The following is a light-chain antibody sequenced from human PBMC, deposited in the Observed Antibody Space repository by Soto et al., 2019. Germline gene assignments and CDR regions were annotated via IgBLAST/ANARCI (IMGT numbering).Light chain of an antibody. CDR1: SSDVGAYNY. J-gene: IGLJ1*01. Sequence: QSVLTEPASVSASTGQSITISCTGTSSDVGAYNYVSWCQKHTGKAPKLIIFEVTYRPTEVSNRFSGSKSGNTASLTISGLQADDEAEYYCSSHTSSTTYLFGTGTKVTVL. CDR2: EVT. V-gene: IGLV2-14*01. CDR3: SSHTSSTTYL.